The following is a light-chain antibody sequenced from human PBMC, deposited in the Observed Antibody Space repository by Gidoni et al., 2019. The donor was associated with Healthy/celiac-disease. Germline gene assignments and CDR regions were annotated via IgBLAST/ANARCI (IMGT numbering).Light chain of an antibody. J-gene: IGKJ1*01. CDR1: QSISGW. V-gene: IGKV1-5*01. Sequence: DIQMTQSPSTLSASVGDRVTITCRASQSISGWLAWYQQKPGKAPKLLIYDASSLESGVPSRFSGRGSGTEFTLTISSLQPDDFATYYCQQYNSYPWTFGQXTKVEI. CDR2: DAS. CDR3: QQYNSYPWT.